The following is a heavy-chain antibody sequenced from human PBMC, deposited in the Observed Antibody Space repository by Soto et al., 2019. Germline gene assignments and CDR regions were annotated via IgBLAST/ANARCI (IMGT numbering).Heavy chain of an antibody. J-gene: IGHJ4*02. CDR2: ISYRGDTS. CDR1: GIIFKTYT. CDR3: AKDGYSSSWYREPWGGLYYFDY. D-gene: IGHD6-13*01. V-gene: IGHV3-30-3*01. Sequence: PGGSLRLSCVVDGIIFKTYTMHWVRPAPGKGLESVAAISYRGDTSYYADSVKGRFTISRDNSKNTLYLQMNSLRAEDTAVYYCAKDGYSSSWYREPWGGLYYFDYWGQGTLVTVSS.